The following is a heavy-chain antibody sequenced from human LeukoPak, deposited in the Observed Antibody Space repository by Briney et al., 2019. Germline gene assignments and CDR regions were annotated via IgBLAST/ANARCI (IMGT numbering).Heavy chain of an antibody. D-gene: IGHD6-13*01. CDR2: ISGSGGST. Sequence: PGGSLRLSCAASGFTFSSYAMSWVRQAPGKGLEWVSAISGSGGSTYYADSVKGRFTISRDNSKNTLYLQMNSLRAEDTAVYYCAKNAGFRAAAGTRRILVYYMDVWGKGTTVTVSS. J-gene: IGHJ6*03. CDR1: GFTFSSYA. CDR3: AKNAGFRAAAGTRRILVYYMDV. V-gene: IGHV3-23*01.